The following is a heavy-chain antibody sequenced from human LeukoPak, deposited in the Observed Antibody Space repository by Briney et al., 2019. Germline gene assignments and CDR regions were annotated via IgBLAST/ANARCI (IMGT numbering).Heavy chain of an antibody. J-gene: IGHJ6*04. Sequence: SVKVSCKASGGTFSSYAISWVRQAPGQGLEWMGGIIPIFGTANYTQKFQGRVTITADESTSTAYMELSSLRSEDTAVYYCARTLWFGRAYYGMDVWGKGTTVTVSS. V-gene: IGHV1-69*13. CDR3: ARTLWFGRAYYGMDV. CDR1: GGTFSSYA. CDR2: IIPIFGTA. D-gene: IGHD3-10*01.